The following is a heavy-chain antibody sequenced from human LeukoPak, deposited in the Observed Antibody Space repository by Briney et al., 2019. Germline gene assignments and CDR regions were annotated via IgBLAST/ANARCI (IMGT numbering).Heavy chain of an antibody. J-gene: IGHJ4*02. D-gene: IGHD5-18*01. Sequence: GGSLRLSCAASGFTFSSYSMNWVRQAPGKGLEWVSYISRSSTTIYYADSVKGRFTITRDNAKNSLYLQMNSLRPEDTAVYYWARGDWRGYSYDETYWGQGTLVTVSS. CDR3: ARGDWRGYSYDETY. CDR2: ISRSSTTI. V-gene: IGHV3-48*01. CDR1: GFTFSSYS.